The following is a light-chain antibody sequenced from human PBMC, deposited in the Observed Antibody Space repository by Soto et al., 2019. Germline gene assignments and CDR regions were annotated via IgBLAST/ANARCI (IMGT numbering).Light chain of an antibody. CDR1: SSDIGSYNA. V-gene: IGLV2-11*01. J-gene: IGLJ2*01. CDR3: SSFAPSYRVI. CDR2: DVF. Sequence: QSVLTQPRSVSGSPGHSVTISCFGTSSDIGSYNAVSWYQQHPGKAPKLIIFDVFERPSGVPDRFSGSKSGNSASLTISGLQAEDASDYYCSSFAPSYRVIFGGGTKLTVL.